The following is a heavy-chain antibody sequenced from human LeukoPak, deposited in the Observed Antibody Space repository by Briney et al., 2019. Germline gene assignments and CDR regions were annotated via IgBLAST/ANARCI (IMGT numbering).Heavy chain of an antibody. CDR1: GYTFTGYY. D-gene: IGHD2-2*01. V-gene: IGHV1-2*02. CDR2: INPNSGGT. J-gene: IGHJ6*03. CDR3: AGRRYCSSTSCYRDYYYMDV. Sequence: ASVKVSCKASGYTFTGYYMHWVRQAPGQGLEWMGWINPNSGGTNYAQKFQGRVTMTRDTSISTACMELSRLRSDDTAVYYCAGRRYCSSTSCYRDYYYMDVWGKGTTVTVSS.